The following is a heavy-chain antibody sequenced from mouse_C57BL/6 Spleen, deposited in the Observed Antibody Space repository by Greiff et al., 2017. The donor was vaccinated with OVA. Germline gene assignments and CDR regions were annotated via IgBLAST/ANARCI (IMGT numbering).Heavy chain of an antibody. V-gene: IGHV1-62-2*01. CDR2: FYPGSGSI. Sequence: QVQLQQSGAELVKPGASVKLSCKASGYTFTEYTIHWVKQRSGQGLEWIGWFYPGSGSIKYNEKFKDKATLTADKSSSTVYMELSRLTSEDSAVYFCARHEEGIYYGNFYWYFDVWGTGTTVTVSS. J-gene: IGHJ1*03. CDR3: ARHEEGIYYGNFYWYFDV. CDR1: GYTFTEYT. D-gene: IGHD2-1*01.